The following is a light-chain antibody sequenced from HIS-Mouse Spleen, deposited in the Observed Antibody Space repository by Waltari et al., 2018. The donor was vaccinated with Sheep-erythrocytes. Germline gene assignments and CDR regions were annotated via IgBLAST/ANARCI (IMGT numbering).Light chain of an antibody. J-gene: IGKJ2*01. CDR3: QQYNSYSPT. V-gene: IGKV1-5*03. CDR2: TAS. Sequence: DIQMTQSPSTLSASVGDRVTITCRASQSISSWLAWYQQKPGKAPKLLIYTASSLESGVPSRFSGSGSGTEFTLTISSLQPDDFAPYYCQQYNSYSPTFGQGTKLEIK. CDR1: QSISSW.